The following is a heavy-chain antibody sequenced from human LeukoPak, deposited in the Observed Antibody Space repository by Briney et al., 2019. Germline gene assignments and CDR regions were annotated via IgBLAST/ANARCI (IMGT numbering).Heavy chain of an antibody. CDR1: GGSISSYY. V-gene: IGHV4-4*07. Sequence: SETLSLTCTVSGGSISSYYWSWIRQPAGKGLEWIGRVYTSGSTNYNPSLKSRVTMSVDTSKNQFSLKLSSVTAADTAVYYCARDGDSSGWTRSDYWGQGTLVIVSS. J-gene: IGHJ4*02. CDR3: ARDGDSSGWTRSDY. CDR2: VYTSGST. D-gene: IGHD6-19*01.